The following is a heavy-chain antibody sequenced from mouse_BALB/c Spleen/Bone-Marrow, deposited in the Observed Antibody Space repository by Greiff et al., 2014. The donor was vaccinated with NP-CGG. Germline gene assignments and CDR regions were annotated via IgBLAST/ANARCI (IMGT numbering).Heavy chain of an antibody. Sequence: VQLKESGGGLVQPGGSLKLSCATSGFTFSDYYMYWVRQTPEKRLEWVAYISNGGGSTHYPDTVKGRFTISRDNAKNTLYLQMSRLKSEDTAMYYCASTYYGNPFAYWGQGTLVTVSA. J-gene: IGHJ3*01. CDR1: GFTFSDYY. D-gene: IGHD2-10*01. CDR3: ASTYYGNPFAY. V-gene: IGHV5-12*02. CDR2: ISNGGGST.